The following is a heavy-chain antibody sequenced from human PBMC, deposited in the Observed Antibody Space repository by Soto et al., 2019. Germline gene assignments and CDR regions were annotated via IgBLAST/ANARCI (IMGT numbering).Heavy chain of an antibody. J-gene: IGHJ6*02. V-gene: IGHV1-69*13. D-gene: IGHD1-7*01. CDR3: ARGTTSHYYYYGMDV. Sequence: SVKVSCKAPGGTFSSYAISWVRQAPGQGLEWMGGIIPIFGTANYAQKFQGRVTITADESTSTAYMELSSLRSEDTAVYYCARGTTSHYYYYGMDVWGQGTTVTVSS. CDR1: GGTFSSYA. CDR2: IIPIFGTA.